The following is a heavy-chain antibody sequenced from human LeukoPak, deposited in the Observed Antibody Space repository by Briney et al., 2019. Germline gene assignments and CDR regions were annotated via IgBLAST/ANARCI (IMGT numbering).Heavy chain of an antibody. CDR3: ARDLPSLLWFGELLQSPYGLDV. CDR2: INPNSGGT. J-gene: IGHJ6*02. Sequence: ASVKVSCKASGYTFTGYYMHWVRQAPGQGLEWMGWINPNSGGTNYAQKFQGRVTMTRDTSISTAYMELSSLRSDDTAVYYCARDLPSLLWFGELLQSPYGLDVWGQGTTVTVSS. D-gene: IGHD3-10*01. CDR1: GYTFTGYY. V-gene: IGHV1-2*02.